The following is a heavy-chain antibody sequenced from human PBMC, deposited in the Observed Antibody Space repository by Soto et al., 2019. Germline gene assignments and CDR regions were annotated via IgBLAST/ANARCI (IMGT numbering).Heavy chain of an antibody. V-gene: IGHV3-23*01. Sequence: GGSLRLSCAASGFTFSSYAMSWVRQAPGKGLEWVSAISGSGGSTYYADSVKGRFTISRDNSKNTLYLQMNSLRAEDTAVYYCAKDRGRGQWLVLAFDIWGQGTMVTVSS. CDR2: ISGSGGST. CDR3: AKDRGRGQWLVLAFDI. CDR1: GFTFSSYA. J-gene: IGHJ3*02. D-gene: IGHD6-19*01.